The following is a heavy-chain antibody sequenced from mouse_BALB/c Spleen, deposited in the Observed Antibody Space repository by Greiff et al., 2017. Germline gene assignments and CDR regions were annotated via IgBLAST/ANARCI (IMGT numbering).Heavy chain of an antibody. V-gene: IGHV1-77*01. D-gene: IGHD2-14*01. CDR3: ARSRNYRSAWFAY. CDR1: GYTFTDYY. J-gene: IGHJ3*01. CDR2: IYPGSGNT. Sequence: QVQLKQSGAELARPGASVKLSCKASGYTFTDYYINWVKQRTGQGLEWIGEIYPGSGNTYYNEKFKGKATLTADKSSSTAYMQLSSLTSEDSAVYVCARSRNYRSAWFAYWGQGTLVTVS.